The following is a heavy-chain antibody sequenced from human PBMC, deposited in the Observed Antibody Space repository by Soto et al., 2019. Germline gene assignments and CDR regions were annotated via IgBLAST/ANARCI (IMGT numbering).Heavy chain of an antibody. CDR3: ARDRVAAASVHNWFDP. D-gene: IGHD6-13*01. V-gene: IGHV3-21*01. CDR2: ISSSSSYI. CDR1: GFTFSSYS. Sequence: EVQLVESGGGLVKPGGSLRLSCAASGFTFSSYSMNWVRQAPGRGLEWVSSISSSSSYIYYADSVKGRFTISRDNAKNSLYLQMNSLSAEDTAVYYCARDRVAAASVHNWFDPWGQGTLVTFSS. J-gene: IGHJ5*02.